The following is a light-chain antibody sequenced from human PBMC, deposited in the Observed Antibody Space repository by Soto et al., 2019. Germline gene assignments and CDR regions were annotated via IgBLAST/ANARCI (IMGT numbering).Light chain of an antibody. CDR1: SSDVGGYNY. Sequence: QSALTQPPSASGSPGQSVTISCTGTSSDVGGYNYVSWYQQHPDKAPKLMIYEVTKRPSGVPDRFSGSKSGNTASLTVSGLQAEDEADYYCASYAGSNNFVVFGGGTKRTVL. J-gene: IGLJ2*01. CDR3: ASYAGSNNFVV. CDR2: EVT. V-gene: IGLV2-8*01.